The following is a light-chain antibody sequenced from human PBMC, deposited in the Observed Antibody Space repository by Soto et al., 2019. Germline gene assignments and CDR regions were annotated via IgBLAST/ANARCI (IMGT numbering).Light chain of an antibody. CDR1: QSISSW. J-gene: IGKJ2*01. CDR3: LQYNSYSYT. V-gene: IGKV1-5*03. Sequence: DIQMTQTPSTLSASVGDRVTITCRASQSISSWLAWYQQKPGKAPKLLIYKASNLESGVPSRFSGSGSGTEFTLTISSLQPDDFAAYYCLQYNSYSYTFGQGTKLEIK. CDR2: KAS.